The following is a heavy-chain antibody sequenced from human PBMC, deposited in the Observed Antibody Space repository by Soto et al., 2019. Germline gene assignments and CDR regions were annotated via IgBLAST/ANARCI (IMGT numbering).Heavy chain of an antibody. CDR3: ARGLYNWNYFDY. CDR1: GGSISSGGYY. J-gene: IGHJ4*02. D-gene: IGHD1-20*01. V-gene: IGHV4-31*03. CDR2: IYYSGST. Sequence: QVQLQESGPGLVKPSQTLSLTCTVSGGSISSGGYYWSWIRQHPRKGLEWIGYIYYSGSTHYNPSLKSRVTIAVDTSKNQFSLKLSSMTAADTAVYYCARGLYNWNYFDYWGQGTLVTVSS.